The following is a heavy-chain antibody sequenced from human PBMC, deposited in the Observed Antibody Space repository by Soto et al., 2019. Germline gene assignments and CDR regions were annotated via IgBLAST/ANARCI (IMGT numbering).Heavy chain of an antibody. J-gene: IGHJ4*02. V-gene: IGHV1-69*13. Sequence: SVKVSCKASGGTFSSYAISWVRQAPGQGLEWMGGIIPIFGTANYAQKFQGRVTITADESTSTAYMELSSLRSEDTAVYYCTRGYYDSSGYYYLNYWGQGTLVTVSS. CDR2: IIPIFGTA. D-gene: IGHD3-22*01. CDR1: GGTFSSYA. CDR3: TRGYYDSSGYYYLNY.